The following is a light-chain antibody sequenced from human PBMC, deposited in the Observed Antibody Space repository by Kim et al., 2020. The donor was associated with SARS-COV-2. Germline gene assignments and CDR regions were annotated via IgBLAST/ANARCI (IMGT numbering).Light chain of an antibody. Sequence: QAVVTQEPSLTVSPGGTVTLTCGSSTGAVTSGYYANWFQQKPGQTPRALIYRTSNKQSWTPARFSGSLLGDKAALTLSGVRPEDEAEYYCLLYYDSRWFFGGGTQLTV. CDR3: LLYYDSRWF. J-gene: IGLJ3*02. CDR1: TGAVTSGYY. V-gene: IGLV7-43*01. CDR2: RTS.